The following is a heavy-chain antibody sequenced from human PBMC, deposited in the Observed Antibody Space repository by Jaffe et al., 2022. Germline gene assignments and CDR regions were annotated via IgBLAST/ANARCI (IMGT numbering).Heavy chain of an antibody. CDR1: GGSFSGYY. CDR3: ARGGDYVKFDY. D-gene: IGHD4-17*01. Sequence: QVQLQQWGAGLLKPSETLSLTCAVYGGSFSGYYWSWIRQPPGKGLEWIGEINHSGSTNYNPSLKSRVTISVDTSKNQFSLKLSSVTAADTAVYYCARGGDYVKFDYWGQGTLVTVSS. CDR2: INHSGST. J-gene: IGHJ4*02. V-gene: IGHV4-34*01.